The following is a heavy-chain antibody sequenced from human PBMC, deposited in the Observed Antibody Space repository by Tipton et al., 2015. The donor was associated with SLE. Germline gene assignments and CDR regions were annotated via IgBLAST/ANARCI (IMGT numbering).Heavy chain of an antibody. D-gene: IGHD1-1*01. CDR3: ARGASPPATAGTVWFDP. V-gene: IGHV4-31*03. Sequence: TLSLTCTVSGDSISSGVYYWSWIRQRPGKGLEWFGYIHHSGSTYYSPSLKSRVTISVDTSKNQFSLKLSSVTAADTAVYYCARGASPPATAGTVWFDPWGQGALVTVSS. CDR1: GDSISSGVYY. J-gene: IGHJ5*02. CDR2: IHHSGST.